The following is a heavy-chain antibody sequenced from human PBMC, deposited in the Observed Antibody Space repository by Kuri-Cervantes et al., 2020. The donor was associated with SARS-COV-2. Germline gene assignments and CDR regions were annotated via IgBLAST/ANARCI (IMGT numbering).Heavy chain of an antibody. CDR3: ARAGYSTGWFPDWYFDL. D-gene: IGHD6-19*01. J-gene: IGHJ2*01. CDR2: IYSGGTT. Sequence: GESLKISCAASGFTVSTNYMSWVRQAPRKGLEWVSIIYSGGTTYYADSVKGRFTISRDNSKNTVNLQMNSLRGEDTALYYCARAGYSTGWFPDWYFDLWGRGTLVTVSS. V-gene: IGHV3-53*01. CDR1: GFTVSTNY.